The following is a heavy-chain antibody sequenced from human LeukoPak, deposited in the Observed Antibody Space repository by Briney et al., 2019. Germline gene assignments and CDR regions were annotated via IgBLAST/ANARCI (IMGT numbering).Heavy chain of an antibody. CDR1: GFTFSNHA. V-gene: IGHV3-23*01. J-gene: IGHJ4*02. CDR3: ASLRSGSGTFYNDY. D-gene: IGHD3-10*01. CDR2: ISGGGVAI. Sequence: GGSLRLSCAASGFTFSNHAMSWVRQAPGKGLQWVSAISGGGVAIYYADSVKGRFTISRDNSKNTLYLQMNSLRAEDTAVYYCASLRSGSGTFYNDYWGQGTLVTISS.